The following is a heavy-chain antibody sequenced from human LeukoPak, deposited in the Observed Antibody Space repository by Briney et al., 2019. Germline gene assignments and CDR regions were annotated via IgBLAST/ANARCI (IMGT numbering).Heavy chain of an antibody. D-gene: IGHD5-24*01. CDR1: GFMFSDYS. CDR2: IGFDSGNP. CDR3: GRDYKYAFDN. Sequence: GGSLRLSFAASGFMFSDYSMNSVRPAPGRGLAWISYIGFDSGNPNYADSVKGRFTVSGDQPKNSLYLQMNGMRVEYTAVYYCGRDYKYAFDNWGQGTLVTVSS. V-gene: IGHV3-48*01. J-gene: IGHJ4*02.